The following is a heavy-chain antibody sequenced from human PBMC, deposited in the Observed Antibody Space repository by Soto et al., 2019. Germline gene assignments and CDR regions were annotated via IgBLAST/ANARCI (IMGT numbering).Heavy chain of an antibody. J-gene: IGHJ4*02. D-gene: IGHD2-21*01. CDR1: GFTFSHHG. CDR3: ARWDLDW. Sequence: QVQLVESGGGEVQPGKSLRLSCAASGFTFSHHGIHWVRQAPGKGLEWVAVIWYDGSLKYYGDSVQGRFTVSRDNSKNTVYLQMNSLRAEDSAVYYCARWDLDWWGQGTLVTVSS. V-gene: IGHV3-33*01. CDR2: IWYDGSLK.